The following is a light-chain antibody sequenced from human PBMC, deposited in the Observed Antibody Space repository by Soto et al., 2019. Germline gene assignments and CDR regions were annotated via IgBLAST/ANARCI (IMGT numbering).Light chain of an antibody. Sequence: DIQMTQSPSTLSAAVGDRVTITCRASQSISRWLAWYQQKPGKAPNLLIYDASSLESGVPPRFSGSGSGTEFTLTISSLQPDDFASYYCLQYSSSWTFGQGTKVAIK. CDR2: DAS. CDR1: QSISRW. CDR3: LQYSSSWT. V-gene: IGKV1-5*01. J-gene: IGKJ1*01.